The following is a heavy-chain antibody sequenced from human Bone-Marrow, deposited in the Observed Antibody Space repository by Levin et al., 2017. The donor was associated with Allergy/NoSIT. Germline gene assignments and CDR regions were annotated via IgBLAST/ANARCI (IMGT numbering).Heavy chain of an antibody. V-gene: IGHV4-39*07. CDR1: GDSISSSSNY. J-gene: IGHJ4*02. CDR2: FFYGGRT. Sequence: SQTLSLTCTVFGDSISSSSNYWGWIRQPPGKGLEWIGSFFYGGRTYYNPSLNSRVTLSSDTSKNQFSLKLSSLTAAATAVDYWARDRTYWELLIGSFESHFDDWGQGILITVSA. D-gene: IGHD1-26*01. CDR3: ARDRTYWELLIGSFESHFDD.